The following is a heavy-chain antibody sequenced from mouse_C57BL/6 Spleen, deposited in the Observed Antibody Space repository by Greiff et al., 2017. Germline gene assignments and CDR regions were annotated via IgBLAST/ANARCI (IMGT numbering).Heavy chain of an antibody. J-gene: IGHJ4*01. Sequence: VQLQQSGPELVKPGASVKISCKASGYSFTDYNMHWVKQSHGQSLEWIGVIIPNYGTTSYTQKFKGKATLTADPSSSTAYMKLNSLTSEDSAVYYCARYGNYFYAMDYWGQGTSVTVSS. D-gene: IGHD2-1*01. V-gene: IGHV1-39*01. CDR2: IIPNYGTT. CDR3: ARYGNYFYAMDY. CDR1: GYSFTDYN.